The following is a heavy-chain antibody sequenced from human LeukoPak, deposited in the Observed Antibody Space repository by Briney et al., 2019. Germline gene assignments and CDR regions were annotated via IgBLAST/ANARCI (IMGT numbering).Heavy chain of an antibody. CDR2: ISTDGTGK. V-gene: IGHV3-30*04. CDR3: ARDPGNKELGPFDY. CDR1: GFTFSSYA. D-gene: IGHD1-26*01. J-gene: IGHJ4*02. Sequence: GRSLRLSCAASGFTFSSYAMHWVRQAPGKGLEWVAAISTDGTGKYYADSVQGRFTFSRSNSHNTLSLQMDSLGVEDTAVYYCARDPGNKELGPFDYWGQGILVTVSS.